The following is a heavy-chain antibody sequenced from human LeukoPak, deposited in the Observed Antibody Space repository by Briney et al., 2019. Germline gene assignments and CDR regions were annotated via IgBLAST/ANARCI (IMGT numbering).Heavy chain of an antibody. CDR2: INPNSGGT. Sequence: ASVKVSCKASGYTFTGYYMHWVRQAPGQGLEWMGRINPNSGGTNYAQKFQGRVTMTRDTSISTAYMELSRLRSDDTAVYYCARDTTTISGDSNPNWFDPGGQGNLVTVSS. CDR1: GYTFTGYY. D-gene: IGHD4-17*01. V-gene: IGHV1-2*06. J-gene: IGHJ5*02. CDR3: ARDTTTISGDSNPNWFDP.